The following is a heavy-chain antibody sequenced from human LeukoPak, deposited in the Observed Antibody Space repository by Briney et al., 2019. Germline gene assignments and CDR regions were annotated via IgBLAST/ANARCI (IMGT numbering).Heavy chain of an antibody. V-gene: IGHV3-23*01. CDR3: AKSAYYYYYYGMDV. Sequence: PGGSLRLSCAASGFTFSSYAMSWVRQAPGKGLEWVSAISGSGGSTYYADSVKGRFTISRDNSKNMLYLQMNSLRAEDTAVYYCAKSAYYYYYYGMDVWGQGTTVTVSS. J-gene: IGHJ6*02. CDR2: ISGSGGST. D-gene: IGHD2-15*01. CDR1: GFTFSSYA.